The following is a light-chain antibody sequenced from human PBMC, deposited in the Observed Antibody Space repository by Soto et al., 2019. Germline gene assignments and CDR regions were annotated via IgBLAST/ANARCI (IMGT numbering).Light chain of an antibody. J-gene: IGKJ2*01. CDR1: QSVSSRC. Sequence: EIVLTQSPGTLSLSPGERATLSCRASQSVSSRCLAWYQQKAGQAPRLLIYGASSRATGIPDRFSGSGSGTDFTLTISRLEHADFAVYYCQQYGSSPPRTFGQGTKLEIK. CDR2: GAS. V-gene: IGKV3-20*01. CDR3: QQYGSSPPRT.